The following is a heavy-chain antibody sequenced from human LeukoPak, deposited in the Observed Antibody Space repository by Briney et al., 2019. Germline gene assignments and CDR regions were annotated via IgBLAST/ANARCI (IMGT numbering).Heavy chain of an antibody. CDR2: IRYDGSNK. V-gene: IGHV3-30*02. Sequence: PGRSLRLSCAASGFTFSSYGMHWVRQAPGKGLEWVAFIRYDGSNKYYADSVKGRFTISRDNSKITPYLQMNSLRAGDTAVYYCARDLWGVRTYFMDQADAFDSWGQGTMVTVSS. D-gene: IGHD1-26*01. CDR3: ARDLWGVRTYFMDQADAFDS. CDR1: GFTFSSYG. J-gene: IGHJ3*02.